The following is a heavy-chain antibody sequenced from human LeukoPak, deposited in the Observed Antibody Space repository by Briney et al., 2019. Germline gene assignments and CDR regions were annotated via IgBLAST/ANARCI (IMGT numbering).Heavy chain of an antibody. D-gene: IGHD2-15*01. J-gene: IGHJ4*02. CDR1: GFTFSSYG. CDR2: ISGSGSNT. Sequence: PGRSLRLSCAASGFTFSSYGMSWVRQAPGKGLGWVSAISGSGSNTYYADSVKGRFTISRDNSKNTLYLQMNSLRAEDTAVYYCARGGVAVVAAKDYWGQGTLVTVSS. CDR3: ARGGVAVVAAKDY. V-gene: IGHV3-23*01.